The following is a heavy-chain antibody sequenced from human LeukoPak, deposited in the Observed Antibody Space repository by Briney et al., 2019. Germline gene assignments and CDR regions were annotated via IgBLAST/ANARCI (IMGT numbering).Heavy chain of an antibody. CDR3: ARVSSDSGSYYND. D-gene: IGHD3-10*01. V-gene: IGHV3-74*01. Sequence: GSLRLSCAASGFTFSSSWMHWVRQAPGKGLVWVSRINSDGSSTSYADSVKGRFTISRDNAKNTLYLQMNSLRAEDTAVYYCARVSSDSGSYYNDWGQGTLVTVSS. J-gene: IGHJ4*02. CDR2: INSDGSST. CDR1: GFTFSSSW.